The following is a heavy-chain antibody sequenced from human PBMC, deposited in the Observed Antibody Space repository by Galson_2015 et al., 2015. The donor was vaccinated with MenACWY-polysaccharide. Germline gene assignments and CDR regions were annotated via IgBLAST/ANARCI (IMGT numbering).Heavy chain of an antibody. Sequence: SVKVSCKASGYTFTSCYVHWVRQAPGQGPEWMGIINPSTGSTRYAQKFQGRVTMTRDTSTRTVYMELSSLRSEDTAVFYCARGDLIGVATPNDMDVWGQGTTVTVSS. CDR3: ARGDLIGVATPNDMDV. CDR2: INPSTGST. CDR1: GYTFTSCY. D-gene: IGHD6-19*01. J-gene: IGHJ6*02. V-gene: IGHV1-46*03.